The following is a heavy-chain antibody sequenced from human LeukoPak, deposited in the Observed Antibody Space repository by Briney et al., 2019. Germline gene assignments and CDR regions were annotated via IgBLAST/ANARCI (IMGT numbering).Heavy chain of an antibody. CDR3: ARKLGIAAAGTAYFDY. CDR2: IYYSGST. V-gene: IGHV4-59*08. J-gene: IGHJ4*02. Sequence: PSETLSLTCTVSGASISSYYWSWIRQPPGKGLEGMGYIYYSGSTNYSPSLKSRVTISVDTSKNQFSLKLSSVTAADTAVFYCARKLGIAAAGTAYFDYWGQGTLVTVSS. CDR1: GASISSYY. D-gene: IGHD6-13*01.